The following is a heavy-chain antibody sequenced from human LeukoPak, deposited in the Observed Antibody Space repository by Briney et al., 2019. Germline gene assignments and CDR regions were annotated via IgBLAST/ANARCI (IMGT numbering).Heavy chain of an antibody. D-gene: IGHD3-22*01. J-gene: IGHJ4*02. CDR1: GYTFTSYG. CDR2: ISAYNGNT. Sequence: GASVKVSCKASGYTFTSYGISWVRQAPGQGLEWMGWISAYNGNTNYAQKLQGRVTMTTDTSTSTAYMELRSLRSDDTAVYYCARVQYYYDSSGYYGGYYLDYWGQGTLVTVSS. CDR3: ARVQYYYDSSGYYGGYYLDY. V-gene: IGHV1-18*01.